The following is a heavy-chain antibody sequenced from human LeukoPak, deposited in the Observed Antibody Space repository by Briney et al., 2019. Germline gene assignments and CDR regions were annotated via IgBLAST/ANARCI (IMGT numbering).Heavy chain of an antibody. CDR1: GFTFSSYW. D-gene: IGHD2-2*01. V-gene: IGHV3-74*01. Sequence: GGSVRLSCAASGFTFSSYWMHWVRQAPGRGLVWVSRINTDGSSTSYADSVKGRFTISRDNAKNTLYLQMNSLRAEDTAVYYCARTYAAFDIWGQGTMVTVSS. J-gene: IGHJ3*02. CDR2: INTDGSST. CDR3: ARTYAAFDI.